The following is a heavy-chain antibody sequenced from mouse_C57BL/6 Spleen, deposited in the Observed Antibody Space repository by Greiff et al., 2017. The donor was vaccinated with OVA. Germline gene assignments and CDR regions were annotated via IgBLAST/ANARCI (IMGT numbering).Heavy chain of an antibody. V-gene: IGHV5-9-1*02. CDR3: TRHYYASYYFDY. CDR2: ISSGGDYI. J-gene: IGHJ2*01. D-gene: IGHD1-2*01. CDR1: GFTFSSYA. Sequence: DVQLVESGEGLVKPGGSLKLSCAASGFTFSSYAMSWVRQTPEKRLEWVAYISSGGDYIYYADTVKGRFTISRDNARNTLYLQMSSLKSEDTAMYYCTRHYYASYYFDYWGQGTTLTVSS.